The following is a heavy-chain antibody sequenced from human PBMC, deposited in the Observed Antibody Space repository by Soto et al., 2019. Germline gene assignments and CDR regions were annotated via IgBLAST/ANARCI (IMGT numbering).Heavy chain of an antibody. CDR1: GFTFSSYA. CDR2: ISGSGGST. V-gene: IGHV3-23*01. J-gene: IGHJ6*02. CDR3: AKVLYSGSYYAYYYGMDV. D-gene: IGHD1-26*01. Sequence: GGSLRLSCAASGFTFSSYAMSWVRQAPGKGLEWVSAISGSGGSTYYADSVKGRFTISRDNSKNTLYLQMNSLRAEDTAVYYCAKVLYSGSYYAYYYGMDVWGQGTTVTVSS.